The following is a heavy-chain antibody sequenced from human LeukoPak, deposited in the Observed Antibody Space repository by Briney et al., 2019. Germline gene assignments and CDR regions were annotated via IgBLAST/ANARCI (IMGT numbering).Heavy chain of an antibody. D-gene: IGHD2/OR15-2a*01. CDR3: AKDFRISYYFMDV. Sequence: GGSLRLSCAASGFTFSSYAMHWVRQAPGKGLEYVSAISSNGGSTYYAKSVKGRLTISRDNSKNTLYLQMGSLRAEDMAVYYCAKDFRISYYFMDVWGKGTTVTVSS. J-gene: IGHJ6*03. CDR2: ISSNGGST. CDR1: GFTFSSYA. V-gene: IGHV3-64*01.